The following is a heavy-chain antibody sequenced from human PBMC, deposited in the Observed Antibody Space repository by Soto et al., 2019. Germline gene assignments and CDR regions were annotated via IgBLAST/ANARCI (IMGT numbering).Heavy chain of an antibody. D-gene: IGHD6-13*01. Sequence: ASVKVYCKASGYTFTSYAMHWVRQAPGQRLEWMGWINAGNGNTKYSQKFQGRVTITRDTSASTAYMELSSLRSEDTAVYYCARGIAPYYFAYWGQGTLVPVSS. CDR3: ARGIAPYYFAY. CDR2: INAGNGNT. V-gene: IGHV1-3*01. CDR1: GYTFTSYA. J-gene: IGHJ4*02.